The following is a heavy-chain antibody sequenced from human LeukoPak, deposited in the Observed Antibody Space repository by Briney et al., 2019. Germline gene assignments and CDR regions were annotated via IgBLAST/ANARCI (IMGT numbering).Heavy chain of an antibody. CDR1: GFTFDDYG. Sequence: GGSLRLSCAASGFTFDDYGMSWVRQAPGEGLEWVSGINWNGGNTGYADSVKGRITISRDNAKNSLYLQMNSLRAEDTAFYYCARGIVVVMGAFDIWGQGKMVTVSS. CDR3: ARGIVVVMGAFDI. CDR2: INWNGGNT. V-gene: IGHV3-20*04. J-gene: IGHJ3*02. D-gene: IGHD3-22*01.